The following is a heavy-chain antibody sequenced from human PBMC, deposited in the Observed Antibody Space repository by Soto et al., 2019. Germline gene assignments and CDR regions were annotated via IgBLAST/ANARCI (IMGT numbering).Heavy chain of an antibody. CDR1: GFTFSSYG. V-gene: IGHV3-30*18. D-gene: IGHD6-19*01. CDR3: AKESSSSGEDWFDP. Sequence: VGSLRLSCAASGFTFSSYGMHWVRQAPGKGLEWVAVISYDGSNKYYADSVKGRFTISRDNSKNTLYLQMNSLRAEDTAVYYCAKESSSSGEDWFDPWGQGTLVTVSS. CDR2: ISYDGSNK. J-gene: IGHJ5*02.